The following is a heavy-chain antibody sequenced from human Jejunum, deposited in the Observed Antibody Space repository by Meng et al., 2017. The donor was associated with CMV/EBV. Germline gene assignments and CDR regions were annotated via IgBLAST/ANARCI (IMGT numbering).Heavy chain of an antibody. Sequence: FGAYGLTLVRQAPGKWLEWVSGINWNGGSSDYEDSVKGRFTISRDNAKNSLYLQMNGLRAEDTALYYCARNYRGSGSYGTHGMDVWGQGTTVTVSS. J-gene: IGHJ6*02. CDR3: ARNYRGSGSYGTHGMDV. D-gene: IGHD3-10*01. CDR1: FGAYG. V-gene: IGHV3-20*03. CDR2: INWNGGSS.